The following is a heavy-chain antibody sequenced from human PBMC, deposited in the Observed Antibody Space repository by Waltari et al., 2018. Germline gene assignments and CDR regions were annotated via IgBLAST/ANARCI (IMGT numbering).Heavy chain of an antibody. CDR2: VYYSGST. D-gene: IGHD3-3*01. CDR1: GDSISSPTHY. V-gene: IGHV4-39*01. Sequence: QLQLQESGPGLLKPSETLSLTCTASGDSISSPTHYWAWIRQPPGKGLEWIGSVYYSGSTYYSPSLKSRLSISVDTSKNQFALTLRYVTAADTAVYYCARNQTYNDLWSGGRKRNGFDCWGQGTPVTVSS. J-gene: IGHJ4*02. CDR3: ARNQTYNDLWSGGRKRNGFDC.